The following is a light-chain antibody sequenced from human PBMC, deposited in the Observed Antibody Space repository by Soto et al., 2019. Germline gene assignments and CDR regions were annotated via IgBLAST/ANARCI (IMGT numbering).Light chain of an antibody. CDR2: DAS. V-gene: IGKV1-5*01. CDR3: QQYNSYLWT. CDR1: QSISSW. J-gene: IGKJ1*01. Sequence: DIQMNQSPSPLSASVGDRVTITCRASQSISSWLAWYQQKPGKAPKLLIYDASSLESGVPSRFSGSGSGTEFTLTISSLQPDDFATYYCQQYNSYLWTFGQGTKVEIK.